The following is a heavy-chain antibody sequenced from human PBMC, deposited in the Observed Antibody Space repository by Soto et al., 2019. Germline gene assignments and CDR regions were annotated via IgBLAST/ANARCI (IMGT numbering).Heavy chain of an antibody. CDR1: GINFLPYG. V-gene: IGHV3-30*18. Sequence: QVQLVESGGGVVQPGRSLRLSCAASGINFLPYGMHWVRHAPGKGLEWVALISYDGRDKYYADSVKGRFTISRDNSKNTPHLQVNSLRPEDTAVYYCANDRVAGYEALIDNWGQGTLVTVSS. J-gene: IGHJ4*02. CDR3: ANDRVAGYEALIDN. CDR2: ISYDGRDK. D-gene: IGHD5-12*01.